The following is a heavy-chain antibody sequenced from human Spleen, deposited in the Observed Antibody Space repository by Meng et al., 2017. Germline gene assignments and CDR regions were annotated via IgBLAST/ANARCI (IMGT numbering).Heavy chain of an antibody. CDR3: ARDRVGYQLAWFDP. CDR1: GYTFTMYS. J-gene: IGHJ5*02. Sequence: QVQLVQSGAEVKQPGASGKVSCKASGYTFTMYSMHWVRQAPGQRLEWMGWINGGNGNTKYSQKFQDRITITRDTSASTASMELSSLRSEDTAVYYCARDRVGYQLAWFDPWGQGTLVTVSS. CDR2: INGGNGNT. D-gene: IGHD2-2*01. V-gene: IGHV1-3*01.